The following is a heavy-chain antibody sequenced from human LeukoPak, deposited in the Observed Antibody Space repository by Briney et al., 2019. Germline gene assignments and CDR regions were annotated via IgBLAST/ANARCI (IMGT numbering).Heavy chain of an antibody. D-gene: IGHD3-16*01. CDR1: GYTSMSHG. V-gene: IGHV1-18*01. Sequence: ASVKVSCKAYGYTSMSHGISWVRQAPGQGLEWMGWISGSSSNTNYAQRLQGRVTMTTDTSTTTAYMELRSLRSDDTAVYYCARATGTWGHDGIDIWGQGTMVTVSS. CDR3: ARATGTWGHDGIDI. CDR2: ISGSSSNT. J-gene: IGHJ3*02.